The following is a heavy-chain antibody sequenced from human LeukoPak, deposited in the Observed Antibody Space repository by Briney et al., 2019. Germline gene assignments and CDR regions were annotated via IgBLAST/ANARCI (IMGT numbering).Heavy chain of an antibody. Sequence: GGSLRLSCAASGFTFSSHWMSWVRQAPGKGLEWVANINQGGNDRNYVDSVKGRFTISRDNAQNSLYLQMDSLRAEDTAVYYCARDPVNYDSSGYYYTPGYYFDYWGQGTLVTVSS. J-gene: IGHJ4*02. CDR3: ARDPVNYDSSGYYYTPGYYFDY. V-gene: IGHV3-7*01. CDR1: GFTFSSHW. D-gene: IGHD3-22*01. CDR2: INQGGNDR.